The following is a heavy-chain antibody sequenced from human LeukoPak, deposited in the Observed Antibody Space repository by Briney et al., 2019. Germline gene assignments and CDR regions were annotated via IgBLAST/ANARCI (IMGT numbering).Heavy chain of an antibody. CDR2: IYSGGST. Sequence: PGGSLRLSCAASGFTVSSNYMSWVRQAPGKGLEWVSVIYSGGSTYYADSVKGRFTISRDNSKNTLCLQMNSLRAEDTAVYYCASNYYDSSGYHYFDYWGQGTLVTVSS. CDR1: GFTVSSNY. CDR3: ASNYYDSSGYHYFDY. J-gene: IGHJ4*02. V-gene: IGHV3-53*01. D-gene: IGHD3-22*01.